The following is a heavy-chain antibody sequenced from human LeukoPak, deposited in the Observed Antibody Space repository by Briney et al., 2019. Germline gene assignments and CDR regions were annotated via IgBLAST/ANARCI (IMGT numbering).Heavy chain of an antibody. D-gene: IGHD1-26*01. V-gene: IGHV4-59*01. Sequence: SETLSLTCTVSGGSISTYYWSWIRQPPGQGLEPIGYIYYSGNTKYNPSLKTRVSMSVDTSKNQFSLKLSTVTAADTAVYYCAREGAYSDRGAEYWGQGTLVTVSS. CDR2: IYYSGNT. CDR1: GGSISTYY. CDR3: AREGAYSDRGAEY. J-gene: IGHJ4*02.